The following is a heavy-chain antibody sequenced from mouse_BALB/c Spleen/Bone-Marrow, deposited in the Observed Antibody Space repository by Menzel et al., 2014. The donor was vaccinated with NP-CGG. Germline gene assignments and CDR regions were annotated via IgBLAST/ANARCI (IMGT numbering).Heavy chain of an antibody. D-gene: IGHD2-4*01. CDR1: GYTFTSYW. V-gene: IGHV1-87*01. CDR3: ARGDYETWFAY. CDR2: IYPGDGDT. J-gene: IGHJ3*01. Sequence: VHLVESGAELARPGASVKLSCKASGYTFTSYWMQWVKPRPGQGLEWIGAIYPGDGDTRYTQKFKGKATLTADKSSSTAYMQLSSLASEDSAVYYCARGDYETWFAYWAKGLWSLSLQ.